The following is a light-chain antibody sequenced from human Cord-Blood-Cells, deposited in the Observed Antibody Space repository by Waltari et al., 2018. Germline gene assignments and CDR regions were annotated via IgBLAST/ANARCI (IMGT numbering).Light chain of an antibody. CDR3: CSYAGSYV. CDR1: SSDVGRYNL. V-gene: IGLV2-23*01. CDR2: EGS. Sequence: QSALTQPASVSGSPGQSITIPCTGTSSDVGRYNLLSWYQQHPGKAPKLLIYEGSKRPSGVSNRLSGSKSGNTASMTISGLQAEDEADYYCCSYAGSYVFGTGTKVTVL. J-gene: IGLJ1*01.